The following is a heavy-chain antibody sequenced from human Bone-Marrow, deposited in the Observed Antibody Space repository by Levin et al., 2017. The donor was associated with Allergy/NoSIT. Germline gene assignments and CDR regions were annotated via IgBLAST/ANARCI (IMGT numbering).Heavy chain of an antibody. D-gene: IGHD1-20*01. V-gene: IGHV3-48*02. CDR1: GFTFSRYS. J-gene: IGHJ4*02. Sequence: GGSLRLSCAASGFTFSRYSMHWVRQAPGKGLEWVSYIISSSTTIDYADSVKGRFTISRDNAKNSLYLQMNSLRDEDTAVYYCAREDNLNAKRALDYCGQGTLVTVSS. CDR2: IISSSTTI. CDR3: AREDNLNAKRALDY.